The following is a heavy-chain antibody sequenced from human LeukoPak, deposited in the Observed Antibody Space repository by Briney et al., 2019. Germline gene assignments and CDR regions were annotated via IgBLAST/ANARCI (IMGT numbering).Heavy chain of an antibody. CDR2: ISSSGSSI. D-gene: IGHD6-19*01. Sequence: PGGSLRLSCAASGFTFSSYEMNWVRQAPGKGLEWVSYISSSGSSINYADSVKGRFTISRDNAKNSLYLQMNSLRAEDTAVYYCARLPEYSSGWYVDYWGQGTLVTVSS. V-gene: IGHV3-48*03. J-gene: IGHJ4*02. CDR1: GFTFSSYE. CDR3: ARLPEYSSGWYVDY.